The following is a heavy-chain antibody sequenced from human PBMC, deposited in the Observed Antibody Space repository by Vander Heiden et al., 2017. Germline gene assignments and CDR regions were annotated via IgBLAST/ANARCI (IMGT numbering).Heavy chain of an antibody. CDR1: GGTFSRYA. Sequence: KPGSSVKVSCKASGGTFSRYAISWVRQAPGQGLEWMGGIIPIFGTTNYAQKFQGRVTITADGSTSTAYMELSSLRSEDTAVYYCARGGGDIVIVPAAKYYYYAMDVWGQGTTGTVSS. J-gene: IGHJ6*01. CDR3: ARGGGDIVIVPAAKYYYYAMDV. D-gene: IGHD2-2*01. V-gene: IGHV1-69*01. CDR2: IIPIFGTT.